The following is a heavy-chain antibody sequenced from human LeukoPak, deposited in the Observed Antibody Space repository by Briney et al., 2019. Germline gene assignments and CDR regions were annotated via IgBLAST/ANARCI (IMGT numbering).Heavy chain of an antibody. V-gene: IGHV4-61*01. CDR3: ARSGRGYSYGTYYFDY. Sequence: PSETLSLTCTVSGGSISSGSYYWSCTRQPPGKGLEWNGYIYNSGNTNSTPSLKTRITITVNTTNTQFPLRLSSVTAVDTAVYYCARSGRGYSYGTYYFDYWGQGTLVTVSS. CDR2: IYNSGNT. J-gene: IGHJ4*02. D-gene: IGHD5-18*01. CDR1: GGSISSGSYY.